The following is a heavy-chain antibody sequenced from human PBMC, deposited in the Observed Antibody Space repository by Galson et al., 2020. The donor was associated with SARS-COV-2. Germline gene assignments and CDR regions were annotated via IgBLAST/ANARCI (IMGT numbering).Heavy chain of an antibody. V-gene: IGHV4-39*01. J-gene: IGHJ6*02. CDR2: IYYSGST. Sequence: SQTLSLTCTVSGGSMRSSSYYWGWIRQPPGKGLEWIGTIYYSGSTYYNPSLKSRVTISVDTSKNQFSLKLTSVTAADTAVYYCARLGQWLGEDGMDVWGQGTTVTVSS. CDR1: GGSMRSSSYY. CDR3: ARLGQWLGEDGMDV. D-gene: IGHD6-19*01.